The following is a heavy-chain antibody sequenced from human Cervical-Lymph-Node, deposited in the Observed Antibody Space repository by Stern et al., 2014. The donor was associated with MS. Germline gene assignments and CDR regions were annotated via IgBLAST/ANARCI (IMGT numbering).Heavy chain of an antibody. J-gene: IGHJ4*02. CDR2: ITNVGST. CDR3: ARDTSSPERSDW. CDR1: GFTVSRDY. Sequence: EVQLVESGGGVIQPGGSLGLSWTASGFTVSRDYMTWVRQAPGKGLEWVSLITNVGSTFYTDSVKGRFTISRDDSKNTVYLHMTSLRAEDTAMYYCARDTSSPERSDWWGQGTLVTVSS. D-gene: IGHD1-1*01. V-gene: IGHV3-53*01.